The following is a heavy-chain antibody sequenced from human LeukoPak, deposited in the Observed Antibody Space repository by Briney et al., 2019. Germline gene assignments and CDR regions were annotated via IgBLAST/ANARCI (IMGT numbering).Heavy chain of an antibody. J-gene: IGHJ6*03. Sequence: PSETLSLTCTVSAGSISSYYWSWIRQPPGKGLEWIGYIYTSGSTNYNPSLKSRVTISVDTSKNQFSLKLSSVTAADTAVYYCASDIVVVPAARRRYYMDVWGKGTTVTVSS. CDR2: IYTSGST. CDR3: ASDIVVVPAARRRYYMDV. V-gene: IGHV4-4*09. CDR1: AGSISSYY. D-gene: IGHD2-2*01.